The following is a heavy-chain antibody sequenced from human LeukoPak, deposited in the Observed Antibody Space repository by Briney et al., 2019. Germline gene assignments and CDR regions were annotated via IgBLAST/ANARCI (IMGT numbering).Heavy chain of an antibody. Sequence: SETLSLTCTVSGGSISNYYSSWIRQPPGKGLEWIGYIDYIGSTTYNPSLKSRVTISIDTSKNQFSLRLSSVTAADTAVYYCARGRGDSKGTSFHYWGQGTLVTVSA. CDR1: GGSISNYY. J-gene: IGHJ4*02. CDR3: ARGRGDSKGTSFHY. D-gene: IGHD3-22*01. CDR2: IDYIGST. V-gene: IGHV4-59*01.